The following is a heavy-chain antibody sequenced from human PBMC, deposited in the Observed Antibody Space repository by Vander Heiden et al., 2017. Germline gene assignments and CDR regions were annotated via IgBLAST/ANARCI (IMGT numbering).Heavy chain of an antibody. CDR3: AKETGVFGARGGFDY. CDR2: ISGTGTST. CDR1: GFPFSSYV. D-gene: IGHD2-8*02. Sequence: EVHLLESGGGLVQPGGSLRLSCAASGFPFSSYVMTWVRRAPGKGLEWVSSISGTGTSTYYADSVKGRFTISRDNSKNTLYLQMNSLRAEDTAVYYCAKETGVFGARGGFDYWGQGALVTVSS. J-gene: IGHJ4*02. V-gene: IGHV3-23*01.